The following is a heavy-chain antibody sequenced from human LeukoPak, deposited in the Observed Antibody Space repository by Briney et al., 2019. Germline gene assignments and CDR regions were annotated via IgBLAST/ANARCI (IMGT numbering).Heavy chain of an antibody. CDR1: GFSFSSYN. D-gene: IGHD6-6*01. J-gene: IGHJ5*02. CDR2: ISSSSSYI. V-gene: IGHV3-21*01. CDR3: ARDLQSSIPDPVSVP. Sequence: GGSLRLSCGASGFSFSSYNMNWVRQAPGKGLEWVSSISSSSSYIYYADSVKGRFTISRDNAKNSLYLQMNSLRAEDTAVYYCARDLQSSIPDPVSVPWGQGTLVTVSS.